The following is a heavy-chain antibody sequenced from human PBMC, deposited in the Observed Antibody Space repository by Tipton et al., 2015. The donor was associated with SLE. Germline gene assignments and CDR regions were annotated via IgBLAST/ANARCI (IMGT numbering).Heavy chain of an antibody. CDR2: IYYSGST. V-gene: IGHV4-59*12. Sequence: TLSLTCTVSGGSISSYYWSWIRQPPGKGLEWIGYIYYSGSTYYNPSLKSRVTISVDMSKNQFSLKLTSVTAADTAVYYCARDIDGYNWFDPWGQGTLVTVPS. CDR3: ARDIDGYNWFDP. J-gene: IGHJ5*02. D-gene: IGHD2-15*01. CDR1: GGSISSYY.